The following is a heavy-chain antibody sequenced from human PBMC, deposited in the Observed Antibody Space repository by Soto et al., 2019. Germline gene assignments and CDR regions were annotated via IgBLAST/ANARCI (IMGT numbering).Heavy chain of an antibody. J-gene: IGHJ4*02. D-gene: IGHD5-12*01. CDR1: GGTFSSYA. Sequence: QVQLVQSGAEVKTPGSSVKVSCKASGGTFSSYAISWVRQAPGQGLEWMGGIIPIFGTANYAQKFQGRVTITADESTSTAYMELSSLRAEDTAVYYCAGDRDSGYDLAGWGQGTLVTVSS. V-gene: IGHV1-69*01. CDR2: IIPIFGTA. CDR3: AGDRDSGYDLAG.